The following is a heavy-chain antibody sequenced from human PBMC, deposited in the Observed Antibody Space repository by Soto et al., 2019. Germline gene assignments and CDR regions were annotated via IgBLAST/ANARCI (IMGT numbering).Heavy chain of an antibody. CDR2: ISGSGGST. J-gene: IGHJ4*02. CDR3: AKEADISGYYPDY. V-gene: IGHV3-23*01. D-gene: IGHD3-22*01. Sequence: PGGFLRLSCAASGFTFSSYAMSWVRQAPGKGLEWVSVISGSGGSTHYADSVKGRSTISRDNSKNTLHLQVNSLRGEDTAVYYCAKEADISGYYPDYWGQGTQVTVSS. CDR1: GFTFSSYA.